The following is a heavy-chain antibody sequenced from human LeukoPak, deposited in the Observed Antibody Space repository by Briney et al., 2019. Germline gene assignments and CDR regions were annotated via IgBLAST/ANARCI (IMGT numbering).Heavy chain of an antibody. CDR2: FYSSGST. CDR3: ATDFGDSSGWYRF. Sequence: PSETLSLTCTVSGASINSGSYYWSWIRQPAGKGLEFIGHFYSSGSTNYNPSLKSRVSISVDTSKNQFSLEVTSVAAADTAVYYCATDFGDSSGWYRFWGQGTLVAVSS. D-gene: IGHD6-19*01. J-gene: IGHJ4*02. CDR1: GASINSGSYY. V-gene: IGHV4-61*09.